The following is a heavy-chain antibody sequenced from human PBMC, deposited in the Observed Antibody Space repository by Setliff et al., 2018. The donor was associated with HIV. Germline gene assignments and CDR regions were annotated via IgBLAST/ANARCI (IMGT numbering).Heavy chain of an antibody. CDR2: IYWNDDK. CDR1: GFSLSTSGVG. CDR3: AHSPGTITIFGVINWFDP. D-gene: IGHD3-3*01. J-gene: IGHJ5*02. Sequence: SGPTLVNPTQTLTLTCTFSGFSLSTSGVGVGWIRQPPGKALEWLALIYWNDDKRYSPSLKSRLTITKDTSKKQVVLTMTNMDPVDTATYYCAHSPGTITIFGVINWFDPWGQGTLVTV. V-gene: IGHV2-5*01.